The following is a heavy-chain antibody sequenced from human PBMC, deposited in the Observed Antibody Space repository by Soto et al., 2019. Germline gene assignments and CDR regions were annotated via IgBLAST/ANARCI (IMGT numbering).Heavy chain of an antibody. CDR3: AINWNGRGGYAMDV. J-gene: IGHJ6*02. CDR2: VYYSGST. CDR1: GASISSSSHY. Sequence: SETLSLTCSVSGASISSSSHYWGWIRQPPGKGLEWIGSVYYSGSTYYDPSLKSRVTISVDTSKNQFSLRVTSVTAAETAVYYCAINWNGRGGYAMDVWGRGTTVTVSS. V-gene: IGHV4-39*01. D-gene: IGHD1-1*01.